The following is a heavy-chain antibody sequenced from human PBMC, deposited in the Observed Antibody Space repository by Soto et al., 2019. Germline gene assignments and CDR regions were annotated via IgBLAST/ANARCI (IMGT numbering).Heavy chain of an antibody. D-gene: IGHD5-18*01. CDR3: ARHGYNYGGGYFDY. CDR1: GFTFSIYA. J-gene: IGHJ4*02. V-gene: IGHV3-66*04. CDR2: IYSGGST. Sequence: GGYLRHPCAASGFTFSIYAMSWVRQAPGKGLEWVSVIYSGGSTYYADSVKGRFTISRDNSKNTLYLQMNSLRAEDTAVYYCARHGYNYGGGYFDYWGQGT.